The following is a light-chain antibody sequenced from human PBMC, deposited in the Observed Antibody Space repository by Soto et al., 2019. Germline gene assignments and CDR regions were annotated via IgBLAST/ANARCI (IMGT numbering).Light chain of an antibody. CDR1: RSISSSY. V-gene: IGKV3-20*01. CDR3: QQYGSSLMYT. J-gene: IGKJ2*01. CDR2: GAS. Sequence: DIVMTQSPGTLSVSPGERATLSCWASRSISSSYLAWYQQKPGQAPRLLIYGASNRATGIPDRFSGSGSGTDFTLTISRLEPEDFAVYYCQQYGSSLMYTFGQGTKLEIK.